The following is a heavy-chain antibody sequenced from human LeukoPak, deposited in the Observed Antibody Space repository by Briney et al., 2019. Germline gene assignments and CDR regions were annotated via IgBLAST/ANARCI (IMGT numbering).Heavy chain of an antibody. CDR3: ARRTSVRGFDY. J-gene: IGHJ4*02. CDR2: IYPRDSDT. Sequence: GESLKISCKGSGYTFTSNWIGWVRQMPGKGLEWMGIIYPRDSDTVYSPSFQGQVTISADKSISTAYLQWSSLKASDTAMYYCARRTSVRGFDYWGQGTLVTVSS. CDR1: GYTFTSNW. D-gene: IGHD3-16*01. V-gene: IGHV5-51*01.